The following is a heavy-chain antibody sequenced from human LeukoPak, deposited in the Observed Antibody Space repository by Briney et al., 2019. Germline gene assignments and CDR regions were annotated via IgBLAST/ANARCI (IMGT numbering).Heavy chain of an antibody. Sequence: GGSLRLSCAASGFTFSSYAMSWIRQAPGKGLEWVSYISSSGSTIYYADSVKGRFTISMNNAKNSLYLQMNSLRAEDTAVYYCARDAYSSSWSGIFDYWGQGTLVTVSS. CDR1: GFTFSSYA. V-gene: IGHV3-11*01. J-gene: IGHJ4*02. CDR2: ISSSGSTI. CDR3: ARDAYSSSWSGIFDY. D-gene: IGHD6-13*01.